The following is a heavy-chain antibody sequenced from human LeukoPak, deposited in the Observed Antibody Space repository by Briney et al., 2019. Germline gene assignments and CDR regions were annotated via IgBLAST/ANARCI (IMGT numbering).Heavy chain of an antibody. Sequence: PGGSLRLSCAASGFTFSDHYMSWIRQVSGKGLEWVSYITTRANIIYYVDSVKGRFTVSADNAKNSLYLQMNNLRAEDTALYYCARGGDYVGVAARIDPWGQGTLVTVSS. J-gene: IGHJ5*02. CDR3: ARGGDYVGVAARIDP. CDR2: ITTRANII. CDR1: GFTFSDHY. D-gene: IGHD3-10*02. V-gene: IGHV3-11*01.